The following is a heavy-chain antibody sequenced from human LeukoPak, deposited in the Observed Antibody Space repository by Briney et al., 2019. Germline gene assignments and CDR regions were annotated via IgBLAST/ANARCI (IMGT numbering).Heavy chain of an antibody. Sequence: GGSLRLSCAASGFTFSTYGMHWVRQAPGKGLERVTFIWYDGTTKFYTDSVEGRFTVSRDNSKDTLFLQMNSLRAEDTAVYYCAKGVGEYSCGPSSFYFDYWGQGTLVTVSS. D-gene: IGHD5-18*01. CDR3: AKGVGEYSCGPSSFYFDY. V-gene: IGHV3-30*02. CDR2: IWYDGTTK. J-gene: IGHJ4*02. CDR1: GFTFSTYG.